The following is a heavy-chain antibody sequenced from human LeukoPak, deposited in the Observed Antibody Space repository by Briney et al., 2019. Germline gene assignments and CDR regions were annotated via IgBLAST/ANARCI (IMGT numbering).Heavy chain of an antibody. D-gene: IGHD7-27*01. CDR1: GDSIRKYY. CDR2: VYYSGNT. V-gene: IGHV4-59*01. J-gene: IGHJ4*02. Sequence: SETLSLTCTVSGDSIRKYYWSWIRQPPRKGLEWIGYVYYSGNTDYNPSLKSRVTISIDTSKNQFSLKLNSVTAADSAIYYCARKYWGSNYFDSWGQGTLVTVSS. CDR3: ARKYWGSNYFDS.